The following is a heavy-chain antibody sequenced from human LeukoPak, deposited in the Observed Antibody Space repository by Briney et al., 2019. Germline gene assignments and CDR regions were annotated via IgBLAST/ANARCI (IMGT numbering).Heavy chain of an antibody. D-gene: IGHD6-13*01. Sequence: ASVNVSCKASGGTFSSYAISWVRQAPGQGLEWMGGIIPIFGTANYAQKFQGRVTITADESTSTAYMELSSLRSEDTAVYYCASEWYSSSWYYYYGMDVWGQGTTVTVSS. CDR3: ASEWYSSSWYYYYGMDV. CDR1: GGTFSSYA. CDR2: IIPIFGTA. J-gene: IGHJ6*02. V-gene: IGHV1-69*13.